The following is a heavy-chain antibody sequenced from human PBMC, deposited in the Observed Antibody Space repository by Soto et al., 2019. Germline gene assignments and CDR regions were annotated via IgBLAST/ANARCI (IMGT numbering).Heavy chain of an antibody. J-gene: IGHJ6*02. D-gene: IGHD3-9*01. CDR1: GFTFSKAL. Sequence: GGSRRLSCAASGFTFSKALMSGVGQAPGKGLEWVGRIKIKTDGWTTDYAAPVKGRFTISRDDSKNTLYLQMNSLKTEDTAVYYCTCSLDWSNDYYCMDGQCQGTTV. V-gene: IGHV3-15*01. CDR3: TCSLDWSNDYYCMDG. CDR2: IKIKTDGWTT.